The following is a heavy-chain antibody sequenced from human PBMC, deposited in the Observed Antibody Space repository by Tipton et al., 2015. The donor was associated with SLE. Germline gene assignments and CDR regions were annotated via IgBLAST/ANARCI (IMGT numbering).Heavy chain of an antibody. V-gene: IGHV3-48*03. CDR2: ISSSGSTI. CDR3: ARVFLQWLVKGAFDI. J-gene: IGHJ3*02. D-gene: IGHD5-12*01. Sequence: SLRLSCAASGFTFSSYEMNWVRQAPGKGLEWVSYISSSGSTIYYADSVKGRFTISRDNAKNSLYLQMNSLRAEDTAVYYCARVFLQWLVKGAFDIWGQGTMVTVSS. CDR1: GFTFSSYE.